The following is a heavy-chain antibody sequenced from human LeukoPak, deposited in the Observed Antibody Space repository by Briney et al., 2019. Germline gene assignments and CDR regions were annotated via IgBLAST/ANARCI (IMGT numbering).Heavy chain of an antibody. CDR1: GFTFSDYG. V-gene: IGHV3-30*02. CDR3: AKGGSASHNWFDP. J-gene: IGHJ5*02. CDR2: IRNDGSNE. D-gene: IGHD2-15*01. Sequence: QAGGSLRLSCAASGFTFSDYGMHWVRQAPGKGLEWVAFIRNDGSNEYYTDSVKGRFTISRDNSRNTLYLQMSSLKPEDTAVYYCAKGGSASHNWFDPWGQGTLVTVSS.